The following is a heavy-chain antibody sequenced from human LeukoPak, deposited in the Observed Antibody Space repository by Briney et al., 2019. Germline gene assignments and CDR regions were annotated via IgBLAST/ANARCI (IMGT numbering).Heavy chain of an antibody. Sequence: ASVKVSCKASGYTFTGYYIHWVRQAPGQGLEWMGWINPNSGGTNYAQKFQGRVTMTRDTSISTAYMELSRLRSDDTAVYYCARVIAAARAPIDYWGQGTLVTVSS. V-gene: IGHV1-2*02. D-gene: IGHD6-13*01. CDR3: ARVIAAARAPIDY. CDR2: INPNSGGT. J-gene: IGHJ4*02. CDR1: GYTFTGYY.